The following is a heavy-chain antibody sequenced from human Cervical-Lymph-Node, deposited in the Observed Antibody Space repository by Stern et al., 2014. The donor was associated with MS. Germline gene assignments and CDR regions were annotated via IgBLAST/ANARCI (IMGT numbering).Heavy chain of an antibody. V-gene: IGHV1-8*01. CDR1: GYTFTSCD. CDR2: MNPNSGNT. CDR3: ARHSSSWLGYGMDV. J-gene: IGHJ6*02. Sequence: QMQLVQSGAEVKKPGASVKVSCKASGYTFTSCDINWGRQATGPGLELLGWMNPNSGNTGYAQKFQGRFTMTRNTSISTAYMELSSLRSEDTAVYYCARHSSSWLGYGMDVWGQGTTVTVSS. D-gene: IGHD6-13*01.